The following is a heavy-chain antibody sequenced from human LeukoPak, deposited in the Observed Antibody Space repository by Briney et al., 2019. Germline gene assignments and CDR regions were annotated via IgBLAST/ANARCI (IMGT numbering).Heavy chain of an antibody. CDR2: ISAYNGNT. CDR3: ATVSHPSARTTDAFDI. Sequence: GASVKVSCKASGYTFTSYGISWVRQAPGQGLEWMGWISAYNGNTNYAQKLQGRVTMTTDTSTSTAYMELRSLRSDDTAVYYCATVSHPSARTTDAFDIWGQGTMVTVSS. J-gene: IGHJ3*02. D-gene: IGHD2/OR15-2a*01. V-gene: IGHV1-18*01. CDR1: GYTFTSYG.